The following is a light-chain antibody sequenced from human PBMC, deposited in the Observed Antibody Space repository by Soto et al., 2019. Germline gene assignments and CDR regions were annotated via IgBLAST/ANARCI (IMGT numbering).Light chain of an antibody. Sequence: DIQMTQSPSTLSGSVGDRVTITCRASQTISSWLAWYQQKPGKAPKLLIYKASTLKSGVPSRFSGSGSGTEFTLTISSLQPDDFETYYCQHYNSYSEALGQGTKVYI. V-gene: IGKV1-5*03. CDR2: KAS. J-gene: IGKJ1*01. CDR3: QHYNSYSEA. CDR1: QTISSW.